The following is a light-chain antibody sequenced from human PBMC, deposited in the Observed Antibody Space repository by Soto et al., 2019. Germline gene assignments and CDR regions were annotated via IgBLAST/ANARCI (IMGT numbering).Light chain of an antibody. V-gene: IGKV3-15*01. J-gene: IGKJ1*01. Sequence: EIVVTQSPATLSVSAGERATLSCRASQIFGNSLAWYQQKPGQPPRLLIYAASTRAAGVPARFSGSVSGTEFTLTISSLQSEDIAVYYCQLYTNWPWWTFGQGTKV. CDR2: AAS. CDR3: QLYTNWPWWT. CDR1: QIFGNS.